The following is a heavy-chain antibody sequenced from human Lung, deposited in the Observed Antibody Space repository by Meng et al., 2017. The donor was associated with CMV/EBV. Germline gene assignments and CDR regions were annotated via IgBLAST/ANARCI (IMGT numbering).Heavy chain of an antibody. D-gene: IGHD3-10*01. CDR2: IYYDGIT. CDR1: DDSISSSSYY. J-gene: IGHJ6*01. Sequence: LRLSCTVSDDSISSSSYYWGWMRQPPGKGLEWIGSIYYDGITNYNPSLTSRVTISVEKSKNQFFLRLSSVTAADTAVYFCAREVQDYYGSRAYYNPYYYYGLDV. V-gene: IGHV4-39*07. CDR3: AREVQDYYGSRAYYNPYYYYGLDV.